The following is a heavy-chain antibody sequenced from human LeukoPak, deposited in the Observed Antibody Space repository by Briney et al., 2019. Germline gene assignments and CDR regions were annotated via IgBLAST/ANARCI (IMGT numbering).Heavy chain of an antibody. J-gene: IGHJ4*02. D-gene: IGHD3-10*01. V-gene: IGHV3-21*01. CDR3: ASSSYYYDSGSYSPLYYFDY. CDR1: GFTFSSYT. Sequence: GGSLRLSCAASGFTFSSYTMNWVRQAPGKGLEWVSSISSGSSDMYYADSVGGRFTISRDNSLYLQMNSLRAEDTAVYYCASSSYYYDSGSYSPLYYFDYWGQGTLVTVSS. CDR2: ISSGSSDM.